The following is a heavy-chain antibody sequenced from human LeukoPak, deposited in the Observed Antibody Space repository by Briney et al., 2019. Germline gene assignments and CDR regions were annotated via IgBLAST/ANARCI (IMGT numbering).Heavy chain of an antibody. CDR1: GFTFSDSA. Sequence: PGGSLRLSCAASGFTFSDSAMHWVRQASGKGLEWVGRIRSKADNYATEFGASVKGRFTISRDDSKNTAYLQMNSLKTEDTAVYYCASEIHWGQGTLVTVSS. V-gene: IGHV3-73*01. D-gene: IGHD5-24*01. CDR3: ASEIH. CDR2: IRSKADNYAT. J-gene: IGHJ4*02.